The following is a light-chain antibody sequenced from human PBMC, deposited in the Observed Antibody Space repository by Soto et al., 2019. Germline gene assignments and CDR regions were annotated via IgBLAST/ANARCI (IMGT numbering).Light chain of an antibody. CDR1: SSDVGGYNY. Sequence: SAPTQPAALSGSPGQSITITCTGTSSDVGGYNYVSWYQQHPGKAPKLMIYEVSNRPSGVSNRFSGSKSGNTASLTISGLQAEDEADYYCSSYTSSSTDVFGTGTKVTVL. CDR3: SSYTSSSTDV. CDR2: EVS. J-gene: IGLJ1*01. V-gene: IGLV2-14*01.